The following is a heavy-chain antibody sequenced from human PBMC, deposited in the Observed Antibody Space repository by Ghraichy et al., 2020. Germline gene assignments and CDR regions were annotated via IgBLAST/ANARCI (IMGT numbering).Heavy chain of an antibody. Sequence: GGSLRLSCAASGFTFDDYTMHWVRQAPGKGLEWVSLISWDGGSTYYADSVKGRFTISRDNSKNSLYLQMNSLRTEDTALYYCGVTGYYYGMDVWGQGTTVTVSS. CDR1: GFTFDDYT. V-gene: IGHV3-43*01. CDR2: ISWDGGST. J-gene: IGHJ6*02. D-gene: IGHD2-8*01. CDR3: GVTGYYYGMDV.